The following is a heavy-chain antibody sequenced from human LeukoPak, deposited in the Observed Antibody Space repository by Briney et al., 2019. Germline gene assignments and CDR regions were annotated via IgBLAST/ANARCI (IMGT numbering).Heavy chain of an antibody. CDR2: INPNSGGT. Sequence: GASVKVSCKASGYTFTGYYMHWVRQAPGQGLEWMGWINPNSGGTNYAQKFQGRVTMTRDTSISTAYMELSSLRSEDTAVYYCATGSGSYAKDGFDYWGQGTLVTVSS. V-gene: IGHV1-2*02. J-gene: IGHJ4*02. CDR3: ATGSGSYAKDGFDY. CDR1: GYTFTGYY. D-gene: IGHD1-26*01.